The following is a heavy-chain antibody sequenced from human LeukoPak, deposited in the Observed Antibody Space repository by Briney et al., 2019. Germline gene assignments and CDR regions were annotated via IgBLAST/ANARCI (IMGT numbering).Heavy chain of an antibody. CDR1: GFTFSSYW. Sequence: GSLRLSCTASGFTFSSYWMSWVRQAPGRGLEWVANIKQDGSEKYYVDSVKGRFTISRDNAKNSLYLQMNSLRAEDTAVYYCARYSGYDDEGEYFDYWGQGTLVTVSS. CDR2: IKQDGSEK. V-gene: IGHV3-7*01. CDR3: ARYSGYDDEGEYFDY. J-gene: IGHJ4*02. D-gene: IGHD5-12*01.